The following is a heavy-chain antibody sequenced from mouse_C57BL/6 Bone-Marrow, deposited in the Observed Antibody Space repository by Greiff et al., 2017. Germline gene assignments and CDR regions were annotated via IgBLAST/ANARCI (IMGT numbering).Heavy chain of an antibody. D-gene: IGHD2-2*01. CDR3: ARLGFLWFAY. J-gene: IGHJ3*01. CDR2: IYPRSGNT. Sequence: VQLVESGAELARPGASVKLSCKASGYTFTSYGISWVKQRPGQGLEWIGEIYPRSGNTYYNEKFKGKATLTADKSSSTAYMELRSLTSEDSAVYFGARLGFLWFAYWGQGTLVTVSA. V-gene: IGHV1-81*01. CDR1: GYTFTSYG.